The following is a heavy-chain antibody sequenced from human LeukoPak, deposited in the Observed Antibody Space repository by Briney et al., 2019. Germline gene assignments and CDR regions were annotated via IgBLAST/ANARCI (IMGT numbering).Heavy chain of an antibody. CDR1: GGTFSSYA. D-gene: IGHD3-3*01. CDR2: IIPIFGTA. V-gene: IGHV1-69*13. CDR3: ARDDYDFWSGYYGPRRFDY. J-gene: IGHJ4*02. Sequence: GASVKVSCKASGGTFSSYAISWVRQAPGQGLEWMGGIIPIFGTANYAQKFRGRVTITADESTSTAYMELSSLRSEDTAVYYCARDDYDFWSGYYGPRRFDYWGQGTLVTVSS.